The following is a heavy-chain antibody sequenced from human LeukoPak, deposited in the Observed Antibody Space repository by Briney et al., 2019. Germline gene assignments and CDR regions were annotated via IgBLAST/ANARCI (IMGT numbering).Heavy chain of an antibody. CDR3: ASRPPTRNDYGDYREFDY. Sequence: AGGSLRLSCAGSGFTFSSYEMNWVRQAPGKGLEWVAIISYDGSNEYYADSVKGRFTISRDNSKNTLYLQMNSLRAEDTTVYYCASRPPTRNDYGDYREFDYWGQGTLVTVSS. J-gene: IGHJ4*02. CDR2: ISYDGSNE. CDR1: GFTFSSYE. V-gene: IGHV3-30*04. D-gene: IGHD4-17*01.